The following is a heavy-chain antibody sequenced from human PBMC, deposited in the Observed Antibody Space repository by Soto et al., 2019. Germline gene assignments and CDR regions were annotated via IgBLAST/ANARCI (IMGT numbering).Heavy chain of an antibody. CDR3: ARDPGP. Sequence: SETLPLTCAVSGGSISSCGYSWSWIRQPPGKGLEWIGYIYHSGSTYYNPSLKSRVTISVDRSKNQFSLKLSSVTAADTAVYYCARDPGPWGQGTLVTVSS. CDR1: GGSISSCGYS. CDR2: IYHSGST. V-gene: IGHV4-30-2*01. J-gene: IGHJ5*02.